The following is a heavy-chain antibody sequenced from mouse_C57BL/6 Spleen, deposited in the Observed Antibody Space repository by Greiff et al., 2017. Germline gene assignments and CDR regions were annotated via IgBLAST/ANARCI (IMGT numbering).Heavy chain of an antibody. J-gene: IGHJ4*01. CDR3: ARHGNGSSYVGFYYAMDY. CDR1: GFTFSSSG. Sequence: DVMLVESGGDLVKPGGSLTLSCAASGFTFSSSGLSWVRPTPDKRLEWVATISSGGSYTYYPASVQGRFTISRDNAKNTLYLQMSSLKSEDTAMYYCARHGNGSSYVGFYYAMDYWGQGTSVTVSA. V-gene: IGHV5-6*02. D-gene: IGHD1-1*01. CDR2: ISSGGSYT.